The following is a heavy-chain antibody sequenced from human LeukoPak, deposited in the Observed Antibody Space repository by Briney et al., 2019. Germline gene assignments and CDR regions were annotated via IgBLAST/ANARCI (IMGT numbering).Heavy chain of an antibody. CDR2: ISGSGGST. V-gene: IGHV3-23*01. J-gene: IGHJ4*02. CDR3: ARGPYGSGITFFFGYDY. D-gene: IGHD3-10*01. Sequence: GGSLRLSCAASGFTFSSYAMSWVRQAPGKGLEWVSAISGSGGSTYYADSVKGRFTISRDNAKNTLYLQMNSLRAEDTAVYYCARGPYGSGITFFFGYDYWGQGTLVTVSS. CDR1: GFTFSSYA.